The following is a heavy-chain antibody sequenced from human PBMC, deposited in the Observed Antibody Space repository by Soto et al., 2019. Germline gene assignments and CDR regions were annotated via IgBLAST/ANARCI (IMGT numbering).Heavy chain of an antibody. CDR1: GGSISSGGYS. V-gene: IGHV4-30-2*01. CDR3: ARVPYP. Sequence: QLLLQESGSGLVKPSQTLTLTCAVSGGSISSGGYSWSWIRQPPGKGLEWIGYIYHSGSTYYNPSLKSRVTISVDRSKNQFSLKLSSVTAADTVVYFCARVPYPWGQGTLVTVSS. CDR2: IYHSGST. J-gene: IGHJ5*02.